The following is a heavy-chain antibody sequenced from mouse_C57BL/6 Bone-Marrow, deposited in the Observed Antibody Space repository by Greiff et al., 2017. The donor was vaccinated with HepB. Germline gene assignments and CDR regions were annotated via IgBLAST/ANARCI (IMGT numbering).Heavy chain of an antibody. Sequence: VKLQESGPELVKPGASVKISCKASGYAFSSSWMNWVKQRPGKGLEWIGRIYPGDGDTNYNGKFKGKATLTADKSSSTAYMQLSSLTSEDSAVYFCARGGYYWGQGTLVTVSA. V-gene: IGHV1-82*01. CDR3: ARGGYY. J-gene: IGHJ3*01. D-gene: IGHD2-2*01. CDR1: GYAFSSSW. CDR2: IYPGDGDT.